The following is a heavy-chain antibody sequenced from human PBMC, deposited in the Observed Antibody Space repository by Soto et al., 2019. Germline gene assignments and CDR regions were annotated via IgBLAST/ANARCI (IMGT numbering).Heavy chain of an antibody. Sequence: QEQLVQSGAEVKKPGASVKVSCKTSGYTFTDYDINWVRQATGQGLEWIGWMNPNSGETGYAQTCQGRVTMTRSTSLSTSYLELSSLRSEDTAVYYCARVAVAARSRWYNWFDPWGQGTLVTVSS. CDR1: GYTFTDYD. D-gene: IGHD2-15*01. V-gene: IGHV1-8*01. CDR3: ARVAVAARSRWYNWFDP. CDR2: MNPNSGET. J-gene: IGHJ5*02.